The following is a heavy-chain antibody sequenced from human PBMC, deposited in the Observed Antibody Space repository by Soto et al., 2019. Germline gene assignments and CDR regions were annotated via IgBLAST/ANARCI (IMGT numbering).Heavy chain of an antibody. J-gene: IGHJ5*02. CDR2: IYYSGST. D-gene: IGHD2-8*01. CDR1: GGSISSGGYY. Sequence: QVQLQESGPGLVKPSQTLSPTCTVSGGSISSGGYYWNWIGQHPGQGREWIGYIYYSGSTYYNPSLKSRVSMSVDTSKNQFSLKLSSVTAADTAVYSCARRVFSWGQGHLVPVSP. CDR3: ARRVFS. V-gene: IGHV4-31*03.